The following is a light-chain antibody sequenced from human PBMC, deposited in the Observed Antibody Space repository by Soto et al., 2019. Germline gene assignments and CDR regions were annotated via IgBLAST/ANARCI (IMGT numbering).Light chain of an antibody. V-gene: IGLV2-11*01. CDR3: CSYAVDVGL. CDR1: SSDVGGYDF. J-gene: IGLJ2*01. CDR2: DVS. Sequence: QSALTQPRSVSGSPGQTVTISCTGTSSDVGGYDFVSWYQQQPGKAPKLMITDVSKRPSVVPVPFSGSKSGNTASMTSSGLEAEDESYYDCCSYAVDVGLFGGGTKLTVL.